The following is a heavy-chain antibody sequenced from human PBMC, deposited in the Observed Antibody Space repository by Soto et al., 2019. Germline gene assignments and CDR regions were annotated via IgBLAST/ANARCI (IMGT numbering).Heavy chain of an antibody. V-gene: IGHV3-74*01. CDR3: AIGGSSPADYGMDV. J-gene: IGHJ6*02. CDR2: INSDGSST. Sequence: GGSLRLSCAASGFTFSSYWMHWVRQAPGKGLVWVSRINSDGSSTSYADSVKGRFTISRDNAKNTLYLRMNSLRAEDTAVYYCAIGGSSPADYGMDVWGQGTTVTVSS. D-gene: IGHD6-6*01. CDR1: GFTFSSYW.